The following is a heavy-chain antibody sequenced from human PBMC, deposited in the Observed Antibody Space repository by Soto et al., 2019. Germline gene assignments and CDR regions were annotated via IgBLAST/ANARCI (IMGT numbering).Heavy chain of an antibody. CDR1: GGTFSSYA. D-gene: IGHD2-2*01. CDR3: ARDQGGSPAAMFGMDV. Sequence: QVQLVQSGAEVKKPGSSVKVSCQASGGTFSSYAISWVRQAPGQGLEWMGGIIPIFGTANYAQKFQGRVTITAVEATSTAYRELGRLRSEDTAVYYCARDQGGSPAAMFGMDVWGQWTTVTVSS. V-gene: IGHV1-69*01. J-gene: IGHJ6*02. CDR2: IIPIFGTA.